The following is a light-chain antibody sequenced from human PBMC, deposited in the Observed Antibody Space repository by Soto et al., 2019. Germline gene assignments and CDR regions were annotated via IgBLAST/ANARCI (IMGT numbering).Light chain of an antibody. CDR1: SSDIGGYNF. J-gene: IGLJ1*01. CDR2: DVG. Sequence: QSALTKPASVSGSPGQSITIACTGTSSDIGGYNFVSWYQQHPGKAPKLLMYDVGNRPSGVSNRFSGSKSGNTASLTISGLQAEDEAHYYCNSYRTVSTYVFGTGTKLTVL. CDR3: NSYRTVSTYV. V-gene: IGLV2-14*01.